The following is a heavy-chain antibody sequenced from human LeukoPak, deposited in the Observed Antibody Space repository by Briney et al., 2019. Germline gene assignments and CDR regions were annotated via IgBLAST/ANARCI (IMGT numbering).Heavy chain of an antibody. Sequence: EASVKVSCKASGYTSTSYYMHWLRQAPGQGLEWMGIINPSGDSTSYAQKFQGRVTMTRDTSTSTVYMELSSLRSEDTAVYYCAREQYYYDSSGYSTNFDYWGQGTLVTVSS. CDR2: INPSGDST. CDR3: AREQYYYDSSGYSTNFDY. CDR1: GYTSTSYY. V-gene: IGHV1-46*01. D-gene: IGHD3-22*01. J-gene: IGHJ4*02.